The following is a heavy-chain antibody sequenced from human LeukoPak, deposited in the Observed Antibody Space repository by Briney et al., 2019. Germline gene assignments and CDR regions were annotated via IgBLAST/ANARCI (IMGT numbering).Heavy chain of an antibody. Sequence: GGSLRLSCAASEFTFSSYWMSWVRQAPGKGLEWVANIKQDGSEKYYVDSVKGRFTISRDNAKNSLYLQMNSLRAEDTAVYYCARDYYDFWSGYYYYYYMDVWGKGTTVTVSS. V-gene: IGHV3-7*01. D-gene: IGHD3-3*01. CDR1: EFTFSSYW. J-gene: IGHJ6*03. CDR2: IKQDGSEK. CDR3: ARDYYDFWSGYYYYYYMDV.